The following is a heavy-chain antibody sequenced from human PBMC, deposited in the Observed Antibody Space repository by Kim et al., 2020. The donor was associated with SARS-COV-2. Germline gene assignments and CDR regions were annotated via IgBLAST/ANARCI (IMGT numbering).Heavy chain of an antibody. CDR3: AREGRYSSSWYEDY. D-gene: IGHD6-13*01. CDR2: ISSSSSTI. J-gene: IGHJ4*02. CDR1: GFTFSSYS. V-gene: IGHV3-48*02. Sequence: GGSLRLSCAASGFTFSSYSMNWVRQAPGKGLEWVSYISSSSSTIYYADSVKGRFTISRDNDKNSLYLQMNSLRDEDTAVYYCAREGRYSSSWYEDYWGQGTLVTVSS.